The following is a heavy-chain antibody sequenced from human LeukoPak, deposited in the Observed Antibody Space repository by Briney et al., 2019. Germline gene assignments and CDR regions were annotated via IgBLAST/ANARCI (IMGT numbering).Heavy chain of an antibody. D-gene: IGHD6-13*01. J-gene: IGHJ4*02. Sequence: GGSLRLSRAASGFTFSSYAMSWVRQAPGKGLEWVSAISGSGGSTYYADSVKGRFTISRDNSKNTLYLRMNSLRAEDTAVYYCARDPESSWYVDYFDYWGQGTLVTVSS. CDR1: GFTFSSYA. CDR3: ARDPESSWYVDYFDY. V-gene: IGHV3-23*01. CDR2: ISGSGGST.